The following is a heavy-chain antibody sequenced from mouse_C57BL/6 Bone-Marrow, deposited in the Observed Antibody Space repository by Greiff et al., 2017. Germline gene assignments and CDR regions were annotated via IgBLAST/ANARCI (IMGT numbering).Heavy chain of an antibody. Sequence: VKLQESGPGLVAPSQSLSITCTVSGFSLTSYGVHWVRQPPGKGLEWLVVIWSDGSTTYNSALNSRLSISKENSKSQVFLKMNSLQTDDTAMYYCARHGYDYGGGAMDYWGQGTSVTVSS. D-gene: IGHD2-4*01. CDR3: ARHGYDYGGGAMDY. V-gene: IGHV2-6-1*01. CDR1: GFSLTSYG. J-gene: IGHJ4*01. CDR2: IWSDGST.